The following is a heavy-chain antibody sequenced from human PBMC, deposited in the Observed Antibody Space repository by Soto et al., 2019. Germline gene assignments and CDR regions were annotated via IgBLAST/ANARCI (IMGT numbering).Heavy chain of an antibody. CDR2: ISYDGSNK. V-gene: IGHV3-30*18. CDR1: GFTFSSYG. Sequence: GSLRLSCAASGFTFSSYGMHWVRQAPGKGLEWVAVISYDGSNKYYADSVKGRFTISRNNSKNTLYLQMNSLRAEDTAVYYCAKDGYYYDSSGSPDYWGQET. D-gene: IGHD3-22*01. J-gene: IGHJ4*02. CDR3: AKDGYYYDSSGSPDY.